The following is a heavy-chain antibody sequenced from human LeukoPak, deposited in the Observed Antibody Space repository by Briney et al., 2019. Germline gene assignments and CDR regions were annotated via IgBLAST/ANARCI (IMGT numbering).Heavy chain of an antibody. J-gene: IGHJ4*02. D-gene: IGHD6-6*01. V-gene: IGHV1-18*01. Sequence: AASVKVSCKASGYTFTSYGISWVRQAPGQGLEWMGWISAYNGNTNYAQKFQGRVTMTEDTSTDTAYMELSSLRSEDTAVYYCATGVLVPGFDYWGQGTLVTVSS. CDR2: ISAYNGNT. CDR3: ATGVLVPGFDY. CDR1: GYTFTSYG.